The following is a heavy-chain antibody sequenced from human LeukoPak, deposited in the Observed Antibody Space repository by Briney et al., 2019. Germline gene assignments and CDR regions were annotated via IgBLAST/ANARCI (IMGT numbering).Heavy chain of an antibody. D-gene: IGHD6-19*01. CDR2: ISYDGSNK. V-gene: IGHV3-30*03. CDR3: ARDRQKYSSGWYVVDY. J-gene: IGHJ4*02. Sequence: GGSLRLSCAASGFTFSSYGMHWVRQAPGKGLEWVAVISYDGSNKYYADSVKGRFTISRDNSKNTLYLQMNSLRAEDTAVYYCARDRQKYSSGWYVVDYWGQGTLVTVSS. CDR1: GFTFSSYG.